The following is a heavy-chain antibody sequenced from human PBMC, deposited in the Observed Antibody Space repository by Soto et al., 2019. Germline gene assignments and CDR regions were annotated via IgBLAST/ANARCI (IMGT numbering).Heavy chain of an antibody. Sequence: QVQLVESGGGVVQPGRSLRLSCAASGFTFSSYGMHWVRQAPGKGLEWVAVIWYDGSNKYYADSVKGRFTISRDNSKNTLYLLMNSLRAEDTAVYYCARDREITFGGVIASSWFDPWGQGTLVTVSS. CDR1: GFTFSSYG. D-gene: IGHD3-16*02. V-gene: IGHV3-33*01. CDR3: ARDREITFGGVIASSWFDP. CDR2: IWYDGSNK. J-gene: IGHJ5*02.